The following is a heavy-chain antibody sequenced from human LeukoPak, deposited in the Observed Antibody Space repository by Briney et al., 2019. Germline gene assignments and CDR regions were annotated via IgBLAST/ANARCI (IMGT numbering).Heavy chain of an antibody. V-gene: IGHV1-2*02. CDR1: GYTFTGYY. CDR2: INPNSGGT. Sequence: ASVKVSCKASGYTFTGYYMHWVRQAPGQGLEWMGWINPNSGGTNYAQKFQGRVTMTRDTAISTAYMELSSLRYADRAVYYCARDIVATIGSYWGQGTLVTVSS. J-gene: IGHJ4*02. CDR3: ARDIVATIGSY. D-gene: IGHD5-12*01.